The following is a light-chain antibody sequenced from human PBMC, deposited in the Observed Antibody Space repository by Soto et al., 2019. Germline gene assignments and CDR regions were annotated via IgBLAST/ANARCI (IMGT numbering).Light chain of an antibody. CDR2: DAN. CDR1: SGPVTSGHY. Sequence: QAVVTQESSLTVSPGGTVTVTCGSNSGPVTSGHYPCWFQQKAGEAPRTLIYDANNKHSLTPARFSGSLLGGKAALTLSGXQPXXXADXYCLLSYSGVRVFGGGTQLTXL. CDR3: LLSYSGVRV. J-gene: IGLJ3*02. V-gene: IGLV7-46*01.